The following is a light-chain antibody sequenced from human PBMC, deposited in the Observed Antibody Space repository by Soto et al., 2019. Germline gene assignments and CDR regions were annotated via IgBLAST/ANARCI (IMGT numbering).Light chain of an antibody. V-gene: IGKV3-15*01. CDR3: QQYNNWPPMYT. J-gene: IGKJ2*01. Sequence: EIVMTQSPATLSVSPGERATLSCRASQSVSSNLAWYQQKPGQAPRLLIYGASTRATGIPARFSGSGSGTEFTLIIMGVQSEDFAVYYCQQYNNWPPMYTFGQGTKLEIK. CDR1: QSVSSN. CDR2: GAS.